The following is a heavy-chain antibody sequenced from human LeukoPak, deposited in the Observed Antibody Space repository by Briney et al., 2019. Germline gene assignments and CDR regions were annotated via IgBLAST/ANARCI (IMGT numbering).Heavy chain of an antibody. CDR1: GGSISSYY. CDR3: ARGYYDSSGYYRYGNWFDP. J-gene: IGHJ5*02. CDR2: ICTSGST. V-gene: IGHV4-4*07. D-gene: IGHD3-22*01. Sequence: SETLSLTCTVSGGSISSYYWSWIRQPAGKGLEWIGRICTSGSTNYNPSLKSRVTISVDKSKNQFSLKLSSVNAADTAVYYCARGYYDSSGYYRYGNWFDPWGQGTLVTVSS.